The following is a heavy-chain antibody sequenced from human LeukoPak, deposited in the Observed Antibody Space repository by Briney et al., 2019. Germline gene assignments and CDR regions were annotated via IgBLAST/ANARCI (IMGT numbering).Heavy chain of an antibody. J-gene: IGHJ5*02. Sequence: SETLSLTCTVAGGSICSYYWSCIRQPPGKGLEWNGYIYYSGSTNYNPSLKSRVTISVDTSKNQFSLKLSSVTAADTAVYYCAREGLFGNDILTGPSWLDPWGQGTLVTVSS. D-gene: IGHD3-9*01. CDR1: GGSICSYY. V-gene: IGHV4-59*01. CDR3: AREGLFGNDILTGPSWLDP. CDR2: IYYSGST.